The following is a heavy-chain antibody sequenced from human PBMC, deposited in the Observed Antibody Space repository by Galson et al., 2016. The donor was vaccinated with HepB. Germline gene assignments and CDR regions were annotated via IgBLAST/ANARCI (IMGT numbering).Heavy chain of an antibody. CDR1: GFTFSTYG. Sequence: SLRLSCAASGFTFSTYGMHWVRQAPGKGPEWVAVIWYDGSNKYYADSVQGRFSISRDNSRNTLYLQMNSLRAEDTAIYYCARDSALPPLLWFGEPDAFDIWGQGTMVTVSS. V-gene: IGHV3-33*01. J-gene: IGHJ3*02. D-gene: IGHD3-10*01. CDR3: ARDSALPPLLWFGEPDAFDI. CDR2: IWYDGSNK.